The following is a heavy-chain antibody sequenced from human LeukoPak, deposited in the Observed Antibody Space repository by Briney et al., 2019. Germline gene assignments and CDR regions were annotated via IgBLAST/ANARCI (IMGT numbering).Heavy chain of an antibody. Sequence: SVKVSCKASGGSFSSYAISWVRQAPGQGLDWLGGIIPIFGTANYAQKFQGRVTITADESMSTAYMELSSLRSEDTAVYYCAIGDYDILTGPFDYWGQGTLVTVSS. CDR1: GGSFSSYA. J-gene: IGHJ4*02. CDR3: AIGDYDILTGPFDY. V-gene: IGHV1-69*13. CDR2: IIPIFGTA. D-gene: IGHD3-9*01.